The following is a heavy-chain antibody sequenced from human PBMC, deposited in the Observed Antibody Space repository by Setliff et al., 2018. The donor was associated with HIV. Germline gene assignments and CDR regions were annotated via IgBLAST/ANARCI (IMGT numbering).Heavy chain of an antibody. CDR2: IWFDGSNK. Sequence: GESLRLSCAPSGFTFSNFGMNWVRQAPGKGLEWVAVIWFDGSNKYYADSVKGRFTISRDNSKNTLYLQMNSLRAEDTAVYYCARLYGDSNYFDYWGQGTLVTVS. J-gene: IGHJ4*02. V-gene: IGHV3-33*01. CDR3: ARLYGDSNYFDY. D-gene: IGHD4-17*01. CDR1: GFTFSNFG.